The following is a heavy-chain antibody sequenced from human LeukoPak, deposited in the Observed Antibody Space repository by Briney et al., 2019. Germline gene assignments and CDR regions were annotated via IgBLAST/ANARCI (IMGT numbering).Heavy chain of an antibody. CDR1: GFTFSSYA. D-gene: IGHD4-17*01. CDR3: AVDYDGGIRYFQH. Sequence: GGSLRLSCAASGFTFSSYAMHWVRQAPGKGLEWVAVISYDGSNKYYADSVKGRFTISRDNSKNTLYLQMNSLRAEDTAVYYCAVDYDGGIRYFQHWGQGTLVTVSS. V-gene: IGHV3-30-3*01. J-gene: IGHJ1*01. CDR2: ISYDGSNK.